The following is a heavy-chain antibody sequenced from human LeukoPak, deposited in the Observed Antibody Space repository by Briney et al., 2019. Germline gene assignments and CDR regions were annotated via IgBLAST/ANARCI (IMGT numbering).Heavy chain of an antibody. CDR1: GFSFSAYG. CDR3: AKDGSGWSYFDY. Sequence: GGSLRLSCAASGFSFSAYGMHWVRQAPGKGLEWVAIISKDGSNRHYTDSVKGRFTISGDKSKNTLYLQMNSLRTEDTAVYYCAKDGSGWSYFDYWGQGALVTVSS. D-gene: IGHD6-19*01. CDR2: ISKDGSNR. V-gene: IGHV3-30*18. J-gene: IGHJ4*02.